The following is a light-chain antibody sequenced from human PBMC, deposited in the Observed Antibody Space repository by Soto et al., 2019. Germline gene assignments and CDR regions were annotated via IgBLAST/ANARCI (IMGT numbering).Light chain of an antibody. V-gene: IGKV3-20*01. CDR2: GAS. Sequence: EIVLTQSPGTLSLSPGERATLSCRASQSVSSDYLAWYQQKPGQAPRLLVYGASNRATAIPDRFSGSGSGTDFTLTISRLEPEDFAVYSCQQYGSSPYTFGKGTKLEI. J-gene: IGKJ2*01. CDR1: QSVSSDY. CDR3: QQYGSSPYT.